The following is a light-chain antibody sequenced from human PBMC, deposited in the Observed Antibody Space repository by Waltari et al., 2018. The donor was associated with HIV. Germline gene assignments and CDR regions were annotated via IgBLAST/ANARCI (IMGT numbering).Light chain of an antibody. CDR3: QKYDSNGGT. CDR2: WAS. CDR1: QSLLNRSNNTNY. Sequence: EIVMTQSPDSLAVSLGDRAIIHCTSRQSLLNRSNNTNYVAWYQQKSGQPPKLIMYWASTRGYGVSHRLTGGGSGTRFTLTINRLQASDVAVYFCQKYDSNGGTFGRGTKVEIK. V-gene: IGKV4-1*01. J-gene: IGKJ1*01.